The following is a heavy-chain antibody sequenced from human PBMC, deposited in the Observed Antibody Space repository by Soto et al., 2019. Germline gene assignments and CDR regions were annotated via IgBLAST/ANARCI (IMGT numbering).Heavy chain of an antibody. CDR3: ARGVGNYYGNRYYFDY. J-gene: IGHJ4*02. D-gene: IGHD3-10*01. V-gene: IGHV4-30-2*01. Sequence: SETLSLTCAVSGGSISSGGYSWSWIRQPPGKGLEWIGYIYHSGSTYYNPSLKSRVTTSVDRSKNQFSLKLSSVTAADTAVYYCARGVGNYYGNRYYFDYWGQGTLVTVSS. CDR2: IYHSGST. CDR1: GGSISSGGYS.